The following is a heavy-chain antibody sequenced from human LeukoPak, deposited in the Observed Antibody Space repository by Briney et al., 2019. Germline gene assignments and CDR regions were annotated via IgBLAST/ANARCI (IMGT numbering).Heavy chain of an antibody. D-gene: IGHD6-13*01. CDR2: ISWNSGNI. Sequence: PGGSLRLSCAASGFTFDEYAMHWVRQTAGKGLEWVSGISWNSGNIDYADPVRGRFTISRDNAKNSLYLEMNSLRTEDTALYYCARDRAAAGSYDALDFWGQGTLVTVSS. V-gene: IGHV3-9*01. CDR3: ARDRAAAGSYDALDF. J-gene: IGHJ3*01. CDR1: GFTFDEYA.